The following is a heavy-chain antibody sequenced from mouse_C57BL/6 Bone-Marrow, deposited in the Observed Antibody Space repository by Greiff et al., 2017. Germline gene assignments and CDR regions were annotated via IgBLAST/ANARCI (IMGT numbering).Heavy chain of an antibody. CDR2: IRNKANNHAT. V-gene: IGHV6-6*01. CDR3: TVVIIAWFAY. Sequence: EVKLVESGGGLVQPGGSMKLSCAASGFTFSDAWMDWVRQSPEKGLEWVAEIRNKANNHATYYAESVKGRFTISRDDSKIRVYLQMNSLRAEDTGIYYCTVVIIAWFAYWGQGTLVTVSA. CDR1: GFTFSDAW. J-gene: IGHJ3*01.